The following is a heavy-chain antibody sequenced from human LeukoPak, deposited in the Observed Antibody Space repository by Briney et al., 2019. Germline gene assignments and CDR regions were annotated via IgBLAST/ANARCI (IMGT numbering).Heavy chain of an antibody. V-gene: IGHV3-23*01. J-gene: IGHJ4*02. D-gene: IGHD6-19*01. CDR3: AREIAVAGSYYFDY. Sequence: GGSLRLSCAASGFTFTTYGMSWVRQAPGKGLEWVSTISGGGSSTYYADSVRGRFTISRDNSKNTLSLQMNSLRAEDTAVYYCAREIAVAGSYYFDYWGQGTLVTVSS. CDR1: GFTFTTYG. CDR2: ISGGGSST.